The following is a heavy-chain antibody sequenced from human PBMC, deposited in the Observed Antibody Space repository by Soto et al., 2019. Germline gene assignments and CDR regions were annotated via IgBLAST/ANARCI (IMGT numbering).Heavy chain of an antibody. J-gene: IGHJ6*02. Sequence: GGSLRLSCAASGFTFSSYAMSWVRQAPGKGLEWVSAISGSGGSTYYADSVKGRFTTSRDNSKNTLYLQMNSLRAEDTAVYYCAKDCYSSSLGYRYYYGMDVWGQGTTVTVSS. D-gene: IGHD6-13*01. V-gene: IGHV3-23*01. CDR3: AKDCYSSSLGYRYYYGMDV. CDR2: ISGSGGST. CDR1: GFTFSSYA.